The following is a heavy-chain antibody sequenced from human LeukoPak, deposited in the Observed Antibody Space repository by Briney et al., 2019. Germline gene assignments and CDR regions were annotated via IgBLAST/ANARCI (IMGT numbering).Heavy chain of an antibody. Sequence: GGSLRLSRAASGFTFSSYAMSCVRQAPGKGLEWVSAISGSGGSTYYADSVKGRFTISRDNSKNTLYLQMNSLRAEDTAVYYCAKHANYDILTGHLGDYWGQGTLVTVSS. CDR1: GFTFSSYA. V-gene: IGHV3-23*01. CDR3: AKHANYDILTGHLGDY. J-gene: IGHJ4*02. CDR2: ISGSGGST. D-gene: IGHD3-9*01.